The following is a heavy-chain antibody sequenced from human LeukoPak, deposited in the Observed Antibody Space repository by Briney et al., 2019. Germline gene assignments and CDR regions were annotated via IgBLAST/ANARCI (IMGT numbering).Heavy chain of an antibody. CDR3: ARAGSKTDGVYRPYYYGMDV. CDR1: GGTFSSYA. V-gene: IGHV1-69*04. Sequence: EASVKVSCNASGGTFSSYAISWVRQAPGQGLEWMGRIIPILGIANDAQKFQGRVTITADKSTSTAYMELSSLRSEDTAVYYCARAGSKTDGVYRPYYYGMDVWGQGTTVTVSS. J-gene: IGHJ6*02. CDR2: IIPILGIA. D-gene: IGHD4-17*01.